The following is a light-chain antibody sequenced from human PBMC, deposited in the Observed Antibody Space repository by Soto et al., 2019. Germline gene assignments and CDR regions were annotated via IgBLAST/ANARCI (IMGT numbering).Light chain of an antibody. J-gene: IGLJ1*01. V-gene: IGLV2-11*01. CDR1: SSDVGDYNF. CDR2: YVT. CDR3: CSFAGSFYI. Sequence: QSALTQLRSVSGSPGQSVTISCTGTSSDVGDYNFVSLFQQDPGKAPKLMISYVTQRPSGVPACFSGYQSGNTASLTISGLHAEDKADYYCCSFAGSFYIFGTGTKVTVL.